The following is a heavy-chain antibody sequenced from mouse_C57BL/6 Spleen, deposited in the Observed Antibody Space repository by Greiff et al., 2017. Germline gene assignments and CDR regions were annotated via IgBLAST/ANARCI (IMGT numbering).Heavy chain of an antibody. V-gene: IGHV1-50*01. CDR3: ASNY. CDR1: GYTFTSYW. CDR2: IDPSDSYT. Sequence: QVQLQQPGAELVKPGASVKLSCKASGYTFTSYWMQWVKQRPGQGLEWIGEIDPSDSYTNYNQKFKGKATLTVDTSSSTAYMQLSSLTSEGSAVYYCASNYWGQGTSVTVSS. J-gene: IGHJ4*01.